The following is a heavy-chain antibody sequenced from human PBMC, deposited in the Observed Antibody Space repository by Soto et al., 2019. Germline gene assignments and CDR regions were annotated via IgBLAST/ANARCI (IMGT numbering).Heavy chain of an antibody. V-gene: IGHV1-18*01. Sequence: QVQLVQSGAELKKPGASVKVSCKASGYTFSIYGISWVRQAPGQGLEWVGGISAYNGNTKYAQKLQGRVTVTTDTSASRTYMELRSLRSDDSAVYYCARKLSGGTYPWGFDLWGRGTVVTVSS. D-gene: IGHD3-16*01. J-gene: IGHJ2*01. CDR2: ISAYNGNT. CDR3: ARKLSGGTYPWGFDL. CDR1: GYTFSIYG.